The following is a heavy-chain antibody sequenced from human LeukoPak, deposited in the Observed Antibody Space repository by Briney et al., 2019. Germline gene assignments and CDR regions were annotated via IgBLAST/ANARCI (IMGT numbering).Heavy chain of an antibody. CDR1: GFTFSSYA. CDR3: ARGGGRYGSSFDY. V-gene: IGHV3-64*01. CDR2: ISSNGGST. D-gene: IGHD3-16*01. J-gene: IGHJ4*02. Sequence: GGSLRLSCAASGFTFSSYAMHWVRQAPGKGLEYVSTISSNGGSTYYANSVKGRFTISGDNSKNTLYLQMGSLRAEDMAVYYCARGGGRYGSSFDYWGQGTLVTVSS.